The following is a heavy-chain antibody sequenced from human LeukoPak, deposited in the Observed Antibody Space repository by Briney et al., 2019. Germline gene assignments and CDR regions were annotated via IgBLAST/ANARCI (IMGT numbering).Heavy chain of an antibody. Sequence: GGSLRLSCAASGFTFDDYAMHWVRQAPGKGLEWVSGISWNSGSIGYADSVKGRFTIPRDNAKNSLYLQMNSLRAEDTALYYCAKDPFSYYYDSSGYYDYWGQGTLVTVSS. V-gene: IGHV3-9*01. J-gene: IGHJ4*02. CDR2: ISWNSGSI. D-gene: IGHD3-22*01. CDR3: AKDPFSYYYDSSGYYDY. CDR1: GFTFDDYA.